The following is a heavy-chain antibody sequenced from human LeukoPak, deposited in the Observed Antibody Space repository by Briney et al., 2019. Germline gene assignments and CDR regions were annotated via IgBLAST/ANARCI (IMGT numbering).Heavy chain of an antibody. V-gene: IGHV1-69*01. J-gene: IGHJ4*02. CDR3: ASRGRYGSTSDY. D-gene: IGHD3-10*01. CDR1: GGTFSSYA. CDR2: IIPIFGTA. Sequence: ASVKVSCKASGGTFSSYAISWVRQAPGQGLEWMGGIIPIFGTANYAQKFQGRVTITADESTSTAYMELSSLRSEDTAVYYCASRGRYGSTSDYWGQGTLVTVSS.